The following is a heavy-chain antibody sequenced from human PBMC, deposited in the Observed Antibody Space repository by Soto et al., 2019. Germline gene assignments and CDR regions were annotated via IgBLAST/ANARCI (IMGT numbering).Heavy chain of an antibody. CDR3: ARSLWFGELH. J-gene: IGHJ4*02. Sequence: QITLKESGPTLVKPTQTLTLTCSFSGFSLSTTGVGVGWIRQSPGKALEWLAIIYWDNDKRYSPSLKSRVTXXXXXXXXXXXXXXXXXDPXXTGTYYCARSLWFGELHWGQGALVTVSS. CDR1: GFSLSTTGVG. D-gene: IGHD3-10*01. V-gene: IGHV2-5*02. CDR2: IYWDNDK.